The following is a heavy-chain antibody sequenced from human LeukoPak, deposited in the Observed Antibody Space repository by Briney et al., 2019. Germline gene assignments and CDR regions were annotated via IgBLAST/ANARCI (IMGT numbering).Heavy chain of an antibody. V-gene: IGHV3-66*01. D-gene: IGHD3-22*01. CDR1: EGTVSSNN. J-gene: IGHJ4*02. Sequence: SAGSLSLSCAASEGTVSSNNMSWVCKAAGKGLEWVSVIYSGGSTYYADSVKGRFTISRDNSKNTLYLQMNSLRAEDTAVYYCASGGYYYDSSGYSDSYYFDYWGQGTLVTVSS. CDR3: ASGGYYYDSSGYSDSYYFDY. CDR2: IYSGGST.